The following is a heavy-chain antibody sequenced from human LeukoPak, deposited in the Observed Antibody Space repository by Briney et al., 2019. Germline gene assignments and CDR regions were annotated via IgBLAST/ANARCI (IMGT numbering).Heavy chain of an antibody. CDR1: GFTFSSYA. J-gene: IGHJ4*02. Sequence: GSLRLSCAASGFTFSSYAMHWVRQAPGKGLEWVIVISYDGSNKYYADSVKGRFTISRDNSKNTLYLQMNSLRAEDTAVYYCARDLDCSGGSCYSAFDYWGQGTLVTVSS. V-gene: IGHV3-30-3*01. D-gene: IGHD2-15*01. CDR3: ARDLDCSGGSCYSAFDY. CDR2: ISYDGSNK.